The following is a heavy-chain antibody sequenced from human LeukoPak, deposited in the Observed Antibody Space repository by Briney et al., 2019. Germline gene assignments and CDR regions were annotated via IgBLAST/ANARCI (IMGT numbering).Heavy chain of an antibody. CDR2: IYYSGST. Sequence: PSETLSLTCTVSGGSISSSSYYWGWIRQPPGKGLEWIGSIYYSGSTYYSPSLKSRVTISVDTSKNQFSLKLSSVTAADTAVYYCARHRHSGSYLFDYWGQGTLVTVSS. D-gene: IGHD1-26*01. CDR3: ARHRHSGSYLFDY. V-gene: IGHV4-39*01. J-gene: IGHJ4*02. CDR1: GGSISSSSYY.